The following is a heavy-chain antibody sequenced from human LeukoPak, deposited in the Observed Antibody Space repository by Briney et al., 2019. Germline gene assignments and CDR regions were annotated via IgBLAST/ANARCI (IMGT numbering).Heavy chain of an antibody. CDR1: GCSISSHY. CDR3: AAQGRGYPYNWFDP. CDR2: IYYSGST. Sequence: SETLSLTCTVSGCSISSHYWSWIRQPPGKGLEWIGYIYYSGSTNYNPSLKSRVTISVDTSKNQFSLKLSPVTAADTAVYYCAAQGRGYPYNWFDPWGQGTLVTVSS. V-gene: IGHV4-59*11. D-gene: IGHD3-22*01. J-gene: IGHJ5*02.